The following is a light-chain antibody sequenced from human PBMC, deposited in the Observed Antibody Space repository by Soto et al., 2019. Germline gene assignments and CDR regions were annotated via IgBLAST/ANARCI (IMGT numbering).Light chain of an antibody. CDR2: GAY. CDR1: QSVSSSY. Sequence: EIVLTQSPGTLSLSPGERATLSCRASQSVSSSYLAWYQQKPGQAPRLLIYGAYSRATGIQDRFSGSGSGTDFTLTIRRMEPEDFAVYYCKQYGSSPYTFGPGTQLDIK. CDR3: KQYGSSPYT. J-gene: IGKJ3*01. V-gene: IGKV3-20*01.